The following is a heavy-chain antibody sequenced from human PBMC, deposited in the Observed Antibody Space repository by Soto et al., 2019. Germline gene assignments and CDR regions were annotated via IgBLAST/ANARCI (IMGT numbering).Heavy chain of an antibody. CDR3: AKVMAAAGYDS. CDR1: GGTFGNSA. Sequence: QVKLVQSGAEVKKPGSSVKVSCKASGGTFGNSAISWVRQDPGQGLEWMGGIIPVFGTVNYAQKFEGRVTIAAVESTSTVFMKMSRLTSEDTAVYYCAKVMAAAGYDSWGQGTLVTVSS. D-gene: IGHD3-16*01. CDR2: IIPVFGTV. V-gene: IGHV1-69*01. J-gene: IGHJ4*02.